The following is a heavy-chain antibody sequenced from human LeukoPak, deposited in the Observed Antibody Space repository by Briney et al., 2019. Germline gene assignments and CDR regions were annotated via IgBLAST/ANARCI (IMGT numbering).Heavy chain of an antibody. CDR2: ISSDSSYI. CDR1: GFNFNTYT. D-gene: IGHD1-26*01. J-gene: IGHJ4*02. Sequence: GGSLRLSCAASGFNFNTYTMNWVRQAPGKGLEWVSSISSDSSYIYYADAVHGRFTVSRDNAKYSLYLQMNSLRAEDTAVYYCARARSEWELWGGFDYWGQGILVTVSS. V-gene: IGHV3-21*01. CDR3: ARARSEWELWGGFDY.